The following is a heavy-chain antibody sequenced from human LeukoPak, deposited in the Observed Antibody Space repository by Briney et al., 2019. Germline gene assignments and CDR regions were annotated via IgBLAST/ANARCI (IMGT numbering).Heavy chain of an antibody. CDR1: GGSISSGGYS. V-gene: IGHV4-30-2*01. CDR3: ARAPYYYGMDV. J-gene: IGHJ6*04. CDR2: IYHSGST. Sequence: PSETLSLTCAVSGGSISSGGYSWSWIRQPPGKGLEWIGYIYHSGSTYYNPSLRSRVTISVDGSKNQFSLKLSSVTAADTAVYYCARAPYYYGMDVWGKGTTVTVSS.